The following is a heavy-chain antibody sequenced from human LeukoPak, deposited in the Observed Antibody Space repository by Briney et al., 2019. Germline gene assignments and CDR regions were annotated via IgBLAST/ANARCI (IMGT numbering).Heavy chain of an antibody. CDR3: ARLVGATRGGDY. CDR2: IYHTGST. CDR1: GHSIINSYY. Sequence: PSETLSLTCTVSGHSIINSYYWGWIRQPPGKGLEWIGSIYHTGSTYYNPSLKSRVTISVDTSKNQFSLKLSSVTAADTAVYYCARLVGATRGGDYWGQGTLVTVSS. D-gene: IGHD1-26*01. V-gene: IGHV4-38-2*02. J-gene: IGHJ4*02.